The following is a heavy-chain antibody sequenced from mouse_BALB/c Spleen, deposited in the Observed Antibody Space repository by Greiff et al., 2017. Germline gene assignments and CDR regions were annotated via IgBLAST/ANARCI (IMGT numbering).Heavy chain of an antibody. J-gene: IGHJ4*01. CDR2: ISYDGSN. V-gene: IGHV3-6*02. CDR3: ARERAYGNYYAMDY. D-gene: IGHD2-1*01. Sequence: EVKLMESGPGLVKPSQSLSLTCSVTGYSITSGYYWNWIRQFPGNKLEWMGYISYDGSNNYNPSLKNRISITRDTSKNQFFLKLNSVTTEDTATYYCARERAYGNYYAMDYWGQGTSVTVSS. CDR1: GYSITSGYY.